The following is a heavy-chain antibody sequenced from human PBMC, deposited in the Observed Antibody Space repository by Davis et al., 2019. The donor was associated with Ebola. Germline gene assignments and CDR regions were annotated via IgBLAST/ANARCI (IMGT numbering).Heavy chain of an antibody. Sequence: PSETLSLTCTVSGGSISSGGYYWSWIRQHPGKGLEWIGYIYYSGSTYYNPSLKSRVTISVDTSKNQFSLKLSSVTAADTAVYYCARDRIYSSGWHRAFDIWGQGTMVTVSS. CDR1: GGSISSGGYY. J-gene: IGHJ3*02. D-gene: IGHD6-19*01. V-gene: IGHV4-31*03. CDR3: ARDRIYSSGWHRAFDI. CDR2: IYYSGST.